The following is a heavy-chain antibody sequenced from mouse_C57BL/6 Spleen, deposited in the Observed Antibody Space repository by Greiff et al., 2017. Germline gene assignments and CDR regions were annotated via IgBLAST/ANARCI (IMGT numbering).Heavy chain of an antibody. CDR1: GFTFGDYY. Sequence: EVQRVESEGGLVQPGSSMKLSCTASGFTFGDYYMAWVRQVPEKGLEWVANINYDGSSTYYLDSLKSRFIISRDNAKNILYLQMSSLKSEDTATYYCARDKTYDGYYDYAMDYWGQGTSVTVSS. CDR3: ARDKTYDGYYDYAMDY. J-gene: IGHJ4*01. V-gene: IGHV5-16*01. D-gene: IGHD2-3*01. CDR2: INYDGSST.